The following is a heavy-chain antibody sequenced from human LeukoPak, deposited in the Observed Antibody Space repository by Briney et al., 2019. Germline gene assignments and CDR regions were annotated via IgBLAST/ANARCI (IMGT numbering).Heavy chain of an antibody. CDR3: ARRVAAHFDY. J-gene: IGHJ4*02. Sequence: SETLSLTCTVSGGSISSYYWSWIRQPPGKGLEWIGYIYYSGSTNYNPSLKSRVTISVDTPKNQFSLKLSSVTAADTAVYYCARRVAAHFDYWGQGTLVTVSS. CDR2: IYYSGST. V-gene: IGHV4-59*08. CDR1: GGSISSYY. D-gene: IGHD2-15*01.